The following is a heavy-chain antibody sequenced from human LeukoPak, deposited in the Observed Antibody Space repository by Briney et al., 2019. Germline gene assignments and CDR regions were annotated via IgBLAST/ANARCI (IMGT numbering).Heavy chain of an antibody. CDR2: ISYDGSNK. D-gene: IGHD3-22*01. J-gene: IGHJ4*02. CDR3: AKDGRWGHYDSSGYFDY. CDR1: GFTFSSYG. Sequence: PGRSLRLSCAASGFTFSSYGMHWVRQAPGKGLEWVAVISYDGSNKYYADSVKGRFTISRDNSKNTLYLQMNSLRAEDTAVYYCAKDGRWGHYDSSGYFDYWGQGTLVTVSS. V-gene: IGHV3-30*18.